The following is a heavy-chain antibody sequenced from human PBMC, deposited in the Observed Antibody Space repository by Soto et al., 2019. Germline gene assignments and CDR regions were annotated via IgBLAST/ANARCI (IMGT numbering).Heavy chain of an antibody. V-gene: IGHV4-39*01. Sequence: SETLSLTCTVSGGSISSSSYYWGWIRQPPGKGLEWIGSIYYSGSTYYNPSLKSRVTISVDTSKNQFSLKLSSVTAADTAVYYCAELLVDYYYYGMDVWGQGTTVTVSS. CDR1: GGSISSSSYY. CDR3: AELLVDYYYYGMDV. CDR2: IYYSGST. D-gene: IGHD1-26*01. J-gene: IGHJ6*02.